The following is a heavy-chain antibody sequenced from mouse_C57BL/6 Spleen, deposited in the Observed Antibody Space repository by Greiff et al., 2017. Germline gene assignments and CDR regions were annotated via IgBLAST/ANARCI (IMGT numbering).Heavy chain of an antibody. J-gene: IGHJ4*01. CDR2: FHPYNDDT. Sequence: QVQLQQSGAELVKPGASVKMSCKASGYTFTTYPIEWMKQNHGKSLEWIGNFHPYNDDTKYNEKFKGKATLTVEKSSSTVYLELSRLTSDDSAVYYCARSNKDYYGSSYYAMDYWGQGTSVTVSS. V-gene: IGHV1-47*01. D-gene: IGHD1-1*01. CDR1: GYTFTTYP. CDR3: ARSNKDYYGSSYYAMDY.